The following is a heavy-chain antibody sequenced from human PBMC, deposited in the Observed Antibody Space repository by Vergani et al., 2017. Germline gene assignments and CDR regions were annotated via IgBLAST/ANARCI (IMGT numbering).Heavy chain of an antibody. CDR2: IYHSGGT. CDR1: GASVNRANYY. V-gene: IGHV4-61*01. J-gene: IGHJ4*02. D-gene: IGHD3-22*01. CDR3: ARMGGYDEGDAFRIGYFDS. Sequence: QLQLQESGSGLVKPSQTLSLTCTVSGASVNRANYYWSWIRQTPGTGLEWIGFIYHSGGTSYSPSLKSRVTISLDTSKNQFSLKVASVTAADTAMYYCARMGGYDEGDAFRIGYFDSWGPGILVTVSS.